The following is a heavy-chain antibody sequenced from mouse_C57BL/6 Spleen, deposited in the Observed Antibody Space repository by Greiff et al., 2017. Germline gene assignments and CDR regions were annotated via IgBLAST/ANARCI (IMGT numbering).Heavy chain of an antibody. V-gene: IGHV1-42*01. CDR1: GYSFTGYY. CDR3: ARYPGYYYFDY. CDR2: INPSTGGT. J-gene: IGHJ2*01. D-gene: IGHD2-3*01. Sequence: VQLKESGPELVKPGASVKISCKASGYSFTGYYMNWVKQSPEKSLEWIGEINPSTGGTTYNQKFKAKATLTVDKSSSTAYMQLKSLTSEDSAVYYCARYPGYYYFDYWGQGTTLTVSS.